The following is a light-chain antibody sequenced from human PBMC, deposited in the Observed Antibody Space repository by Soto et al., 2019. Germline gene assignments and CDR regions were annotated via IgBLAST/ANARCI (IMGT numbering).Light chain of an antibody. CDR2: AAS. Sequence: DIQMTQSPSSLSASVGDRVTITCRASQSISSYLNWYQQKPGKAPKLLIYAASSLQSGVPSRFSGSGAGTDFTLAISSLQPEDFASYYCHQSYSTPFPFGPGTKVDIK. CDR1: QSISSY. CDR3: HQSYSTPFP. J-gene: IGKJ3*01. V-gene: IGKV1-39*01.